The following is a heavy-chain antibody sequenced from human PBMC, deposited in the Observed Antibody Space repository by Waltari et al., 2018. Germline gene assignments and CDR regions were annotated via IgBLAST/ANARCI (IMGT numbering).Heavy chain of an antibody. CDR3: ARHLGVSKFDP. Sequence: QLQLQESGPGLVKPSETLSLTCTVSGGPISSSSYYWGWIRQPPGKGLEWIGSIYYSWCIDYIPSLKSRVTISVDTAKNQFSLKLSAVTAADTAVYYCARHLGVSKFDPWGQGTLVTVSS. CDR2: IYYSWCI. J-gene: IGHJ5*02. V-gene: IGHV4-39*01. CDR1: GGPISSSSYY. D-gene: IGHD2-2*01.